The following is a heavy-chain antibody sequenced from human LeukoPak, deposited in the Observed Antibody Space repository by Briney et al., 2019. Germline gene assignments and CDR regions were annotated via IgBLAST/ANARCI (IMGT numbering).Heavy chain of an antibody. J-gene: IGHJ5*02. V-gene: IGHV1-2*02. CDR2: INPNSGGT. CDR1: GYTFTGYY. CDR3: AREQQLVGFDP. D-gene: IGHD6-13*01. Sequence: ASVNVSCMGSGYTFTGYYMHWVRQAPGQGREWMGWINPNSGGTNYAQKFQGGVTMTRDTSISTAYMELSRLRSDDTAVYYCAREQQLVGFDPWGQGTLVTVSS.